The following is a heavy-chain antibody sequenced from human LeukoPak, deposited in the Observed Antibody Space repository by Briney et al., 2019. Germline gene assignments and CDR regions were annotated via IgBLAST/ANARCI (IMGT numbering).Heavy chain of an antibody. D-gene: IGHD1/OR15-1a*01. CDR3: ATGPGYWNNDAFDI. J-gene: IGHJ3*02. Sequence: GASVKVSCKASGGTFSSYAISWVRQAPGQGLEWMGGIIPIFGTANYAQKFQGRVTITADESTSTAYMELSSLRSEDTAVYYCATGPGYWNNDAFDIWGQGTMVTVSS. CDR1: GGTFSSYA. CDR2: IIPIFGTA. V-gene: IGHV1-69*13.